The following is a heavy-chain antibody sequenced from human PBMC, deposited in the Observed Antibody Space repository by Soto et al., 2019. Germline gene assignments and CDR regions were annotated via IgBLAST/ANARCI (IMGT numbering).Heavy chain of an antibody. Sequence: QVQLVQSGAEVKKPGSSVKVSCKASGGTFSSYAISWVRQAPGQGLEWMGGIIPIFGTANYAQKFQGRVTITADKSTSTAYMELSSLRSEDTAVYYCARANYDFWSGPRPYYYGMDVWGQGTTVTGSS. J-gene: IGHJ6*02. CDR3: ARANYDFWSGPRPYYYGMDV. D-gene: IGHD3-3*01. CDR1: GGTFSSYA. V-gene: IGHV1-69*06. CDR2: IIPIFGTA.